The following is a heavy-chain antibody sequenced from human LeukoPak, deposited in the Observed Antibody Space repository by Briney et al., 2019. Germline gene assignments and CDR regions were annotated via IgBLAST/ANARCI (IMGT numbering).Heavy chain of an antibody. Sequence: GGSLRLSCAASGFTFSSYAMSWVRQAPGKGLEWVSAISGSGGSTYYADSVKGRFTISRDNSKNTLYLQMNSLRAEDTAVYYCARRYYDFWSGYYSDPWGQGTLVTVSS. CDR1: GFTFSSYA. V-gene: IGHV3-23*01. J-gene: IGHJ5*02. D-gene: IGHD3-3*01. CDR3: ARRYYDFWSGYYSDP. CDR2: ISGSGGST.